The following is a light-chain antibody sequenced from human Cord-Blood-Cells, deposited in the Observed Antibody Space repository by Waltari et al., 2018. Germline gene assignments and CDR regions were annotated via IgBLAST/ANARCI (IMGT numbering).Light chain of an antibody. Sequence: DIVMTQSPDSLAVSLGERATINCKSSQSVLYSSKNKNYLAWYQQKPGQPPKLLIYWASTRESGVPDRFSGNGSGTDFTLTISSLQAEDVAVYYCQQYYSTPLTFGPGTKVDIK. CDR3: QQYYSTPLT. V-gene: IGKV4-1*01. CDR2: WAS. J-gene: IGKJ3*01. CDR1: QSVLYSSKNKNY.